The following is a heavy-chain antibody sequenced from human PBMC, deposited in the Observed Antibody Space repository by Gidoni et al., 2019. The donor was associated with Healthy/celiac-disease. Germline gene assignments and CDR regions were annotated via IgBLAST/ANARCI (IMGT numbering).Heavy chain of an antibody. V-gene: IGHV3-66*01. CDR3: AREARDYYDSSGYQH. D-gene: IGHD3-22*01. J-gene: IGHJ4*02. CDR1: GFTFSSNY. CDR2: IYSGGST. Sequence: EVQLVESGGGLVQPGGSLRLSCAASGFTFSSNYMSWVRQAPGKGLEWVSVIYSGGSTYYADSVKGRFTISRDNSKNTLYLQMNSLRAEDTAVYYCAREARDYYDSSGYQHWGQGTLVTVSS.